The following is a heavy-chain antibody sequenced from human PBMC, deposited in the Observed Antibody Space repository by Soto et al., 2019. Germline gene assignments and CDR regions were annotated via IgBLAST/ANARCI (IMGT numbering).Heavy chain of an antibody. V-gene: IGHV4-39*01. Sequence: QLQLQESGPGLVKPSETLSLTCTVSGGSISSSSYYWGWIRQPPGKGLEWIGSIYYSGSTYYYPSRKSRVTIAVDTSKNQFSLKLSSVTAADTAVYYCASHFPSYGLNNWFDPWGQGTLVTVSS. CDR1: GGSISSSSYY. CDR2: IYYSGST. CDR3: ASHFPSYGLNNWFDP. D-gene: IGHD4-17*01. J-gene: IGHJ5*02.